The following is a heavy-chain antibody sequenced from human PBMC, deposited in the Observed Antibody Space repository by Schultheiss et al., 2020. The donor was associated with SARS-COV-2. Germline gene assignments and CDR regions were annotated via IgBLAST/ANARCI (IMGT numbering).Heavy chain of an antibody. CDR3: ARDMQLGSLGSYYYYYGMDV. J-gene: IGHJ6*02. V-gene: IGHV3-21*01. CDR1: GGSISSGGYY. Sequence: ETLSLTCTVSGGSISSGGYYWSWIRQPPGKGLEWVSSISSSSSYIYYADSVKGRFTISRDNAKNSLYLQMNSLRAEDTAVYYCARDMQLGSLGSYYYYYGMDVWGQGTTVTVSS. CDR2: ISSSSSYI. D-gene: IGHD6-6*01.